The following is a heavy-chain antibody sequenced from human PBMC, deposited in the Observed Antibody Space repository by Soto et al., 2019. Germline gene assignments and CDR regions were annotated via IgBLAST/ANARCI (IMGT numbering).Heavy chain of an antibody. CDR1: GGSFSGYY. CDR3: ARGRREYYYDSSGYSPALKY. CDR2: INDSGST. Sequence: SETLSLTCAVYGGSFSGYYWSWIRQPPGKGLEWIGQINDSGSTNYSPYLKSRLTISVDTSKSQFSLKLSSVTAADTAVYYCARGRREYYYDSSGYSPALKYWGQGTLVTVSS. J-gene: IGHJ4*02. V-gene: IGHV4-34*01. D-gene: IGHD3-22*01.